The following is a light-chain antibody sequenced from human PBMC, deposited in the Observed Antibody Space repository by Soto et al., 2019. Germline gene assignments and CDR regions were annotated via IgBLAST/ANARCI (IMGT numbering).Light chain of an antibody. CDR2: DAS. CDR3: QQRSNWPPT. V-gene: IGKV3-11*01. Sequence: EIVLTQSPATLSLSPGERATLSCRASQSVRSYLAWYQQKPGQAPRLLIYDASNRATGIPARFSGSGSGTDFTLTISSLEPEDFAVYYCQQRSNWPPTFGQGTKLLIK. CDR1: QSVRSY. J-gene: IGKJ2*01.